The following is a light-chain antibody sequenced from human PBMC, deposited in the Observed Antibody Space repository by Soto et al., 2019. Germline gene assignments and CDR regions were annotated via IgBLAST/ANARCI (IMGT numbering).Light chain of an antibody. J-gene: IGLJ1*01. V-gene: IGLV2-8*01. Sequence: SALTQPPSASGSPGQSVTISCTGTSSDVGGYKYVSWYQQHPGKAPKLMIFEVNKRPSGVPDRFSGSKSGNMASLTVSGLQAEDEADYYCSSYAGINNLGVFGTGTKITVL. CDR3: SSYAGINNLGV. CDR1: SSDVGGYKY. CDR2: EVN.